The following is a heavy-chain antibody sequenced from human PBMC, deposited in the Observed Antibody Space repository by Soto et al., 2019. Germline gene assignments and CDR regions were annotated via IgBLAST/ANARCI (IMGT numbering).Heavy chain of an antibody. V-gene: IGHV4-61*01. CDR1: GDSVNSENSY. Sequence: QTLSRTCTATGDSVNSENSYWNWIRQAPGKGPEWIGYIYYNGGTNYNPSLKRRATILLDTSTNQFSLTLTSVTAADTAVYYCARDGGQGRGVIGHYWGRGILVTVSS. CDR3: ARDGGQGRGVIGHY. CDR2: IYYNGGT. D-gene: IGHD3-16*02. J-gene: IGHJ4*02.